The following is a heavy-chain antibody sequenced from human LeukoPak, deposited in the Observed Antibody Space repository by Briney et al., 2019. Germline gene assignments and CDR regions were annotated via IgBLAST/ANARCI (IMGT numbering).Heavy chain of an antibody. V-gene: IGHV1-2*02. D-gene: IGHD5-12*01. J-gene: IGHJ4*02. Sequence: ASVKVSCKASEYTFTGFYIHWVRQAPGHGLEWIGWINPYSGGINYAQSFQGRVTLTRDTSISTAYMELSSLRSDDTAIYYCARDKALDIVGTTADYWGQGTLVTVSS. CDR2: INPYSGGI. CDR1: EYTFTGFY. CDR3: ARDKALDIVGTTADY.